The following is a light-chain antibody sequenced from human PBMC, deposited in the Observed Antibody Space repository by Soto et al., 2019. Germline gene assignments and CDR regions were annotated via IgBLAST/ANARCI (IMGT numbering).Light chain of an antibody. CDR2: WAS. CDR1: QSVLYSSNNKNY. Sequence: DIVMTQSPESLAVSLGERATINCKSSQSVLYSSNNKNYLAWYQQNPGQPPKLLIYWASTRESGVPDRFSGSGSGTDFTLTISSLQAEDVAVYYCQQYYNTPFTFGPGTKVDIK. J-gene: IGKJ3*01. CDR3: QQYYNTPFT. V-gene: IGKV4-1*01.